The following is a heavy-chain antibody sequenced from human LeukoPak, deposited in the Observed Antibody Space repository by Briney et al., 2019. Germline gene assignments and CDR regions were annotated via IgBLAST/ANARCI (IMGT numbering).Heavy chain of an antibody. J-gene: IGHJ3*02. V-gene: IGHV3-21*01. CDR2: ISSSSSYI. CDR3: ARSAADDMDAFDI. D-gene: IGHD6-13*01. Sequence: GGSLRLSCAASGFTFSSYSMNWGRQAPGKGLEWVSSISSSSSYIYYADSVKGRFTISRDNARNSLYLQMNSLRAEDTAVYYCARSAADDMDAFDIWGQGTMVTVSS. CDR1: GFTFSSYS.